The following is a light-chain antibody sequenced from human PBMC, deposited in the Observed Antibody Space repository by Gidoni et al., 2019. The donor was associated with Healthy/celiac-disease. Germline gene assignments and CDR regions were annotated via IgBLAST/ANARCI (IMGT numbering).Light chain of an antibody. CDR3: QQSYSTPYT. J-gene: IGKJ2*01. V-gene: IGKV1-39*01. CDR2: AAS. CDR1: QSISSY. Sequence: IQMTQSPSSLSASVGDRVTITCRASQSISSYLNWYQQKPGKAPKLLIYAASSLQSGVPSRFSGSGSGTDFTLTISSLQPEDFATYYCQQSYSTPYTFXHXTKLXIK.